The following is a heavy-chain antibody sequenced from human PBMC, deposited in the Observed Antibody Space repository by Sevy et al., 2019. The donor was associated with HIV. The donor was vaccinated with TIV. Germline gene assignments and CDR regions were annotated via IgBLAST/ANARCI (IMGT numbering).Heavy chain of an antibody. Sequence: SGPTLVKPTQTLTLTCTFSGFSFTTSGVGVGWIRQPPGKALEWLALIYWDDDRRYSPSLKSRLTITRETSKDQVVLTMANMDPVDTGTYYCAHRRSKGITITEFDYWGQGALVTVSS. D-gene: IGHD3-9*01. J-gene: IGHJ4*02. CDR3: AHRRSKGITITEFDY. V-gene: IGHV2-5*02. CDR2: IYWDDDR. CDR1: GFSFTTSGVG.